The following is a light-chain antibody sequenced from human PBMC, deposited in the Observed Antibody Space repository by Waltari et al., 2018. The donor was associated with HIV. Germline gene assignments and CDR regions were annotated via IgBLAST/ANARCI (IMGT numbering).Light chain of an antibody. CDR3: QHYNNWPYT. CDR2: SAS. V-gene: IGKV3-15*01. CDR1: HSIGNN. J-gene: IGKJ2*01. Sequence: EIVMTQSPATVSVSPGEGATLSCKASHSIGNNLAWHQQRPGQSPRLLIYSASTRATGIPARLRGSGSGTQFTLTIDSLQSEDFAIYYCQHYNNWPYTFGQGTRLEIK.